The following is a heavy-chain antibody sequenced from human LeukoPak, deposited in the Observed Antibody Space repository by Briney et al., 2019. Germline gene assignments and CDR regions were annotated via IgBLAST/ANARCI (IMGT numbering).Heavy chain of an antibody. CDR1: GYTFTGYY. V-gene: IGHV1-2*02. Sequence: GASVKVSCKASGYTFTGYYMHWVRQAPGQGLEWMGWINPNSGGTNYAQKFQGRVTMTRDTSISTAYMELSRLRSDDTAVYYCARDYCSSTSCYATGFDYWGQGTLVTVSS. D-gene: IGHD2-2*01. CDR2: INPNSGGT. J-gene: IGHJ4*02. CDR3: ARDYCSSTSCYATGFDY.